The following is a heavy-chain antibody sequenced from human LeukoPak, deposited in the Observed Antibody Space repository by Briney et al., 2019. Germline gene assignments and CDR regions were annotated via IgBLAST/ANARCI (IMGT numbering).Heavy chain of an antibody. D-gene: IGHD6-19*01. CDR2: ISSNGGST. J-gene: IGHJ4*02. Sequence: GGSLRLSCAASGFTFSSYAMHWVRQAPGKGLEYVSAISSNGGSTYYANSVKGRFTISRDNSKNTLYLQMGSLRAEGMAVYYCARVGYPGYSSGWYDYWGQGTLVTVSS. CDR1: GFTFSSYA. CDR3: ARVGYPGYSSGWYDY. V-gene: IGHV3-64*01.